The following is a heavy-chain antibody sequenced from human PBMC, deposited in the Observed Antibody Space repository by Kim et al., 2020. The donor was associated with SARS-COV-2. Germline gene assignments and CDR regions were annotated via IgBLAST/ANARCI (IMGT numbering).Heavy chain of an antibody. CDR1: GFTFGDYA. J-gene: IGHJ4*02. CDR2: IRSKAYGGTT. V-gene: IGHV3-49*03. Sequence: GGSLRLSWTASGFTFGDYAMSWFRQAPGKGLEWVGFIRSKAYGGTTEYDASVKGRFTISRDDSKSIAYLQMNSLKTEDTAVYYCTRDLLPAAGTFFDYWGQGTLVTVSS. CDR3: TRDLLPAAGTFFDY. D-gene: IGHD6-13*01.